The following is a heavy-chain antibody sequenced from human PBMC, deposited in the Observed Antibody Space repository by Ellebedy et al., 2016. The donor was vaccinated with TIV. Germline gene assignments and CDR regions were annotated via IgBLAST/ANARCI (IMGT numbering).Heavy chain of an antibody. CDR1: GDSISSSF. CDR2: IYYSGST. CDR3: ARGPHLSAWYLSIDAGGMDV. Sequence: SETLSLXCNVSGDSISSSFWSWIRQPPGKGLEWIGYIYYSGSTNYNPSLKSRVTMSIDTSKNQFSLRLSSVTAADTAVYYCARGPHLSAWYLSIDAGGMDVWGQGTTVTVSS. J-gene: IGHJ6*02. D-gene: IGHD6-19*01. V-gene: IGHV4-59*01.